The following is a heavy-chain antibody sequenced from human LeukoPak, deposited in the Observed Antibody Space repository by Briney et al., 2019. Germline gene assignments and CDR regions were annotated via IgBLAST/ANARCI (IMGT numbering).Heavy chain of an antibody. CDR2: INHSGST. CDR3: ARATDMIRGVIGAFDI. J-gene: IGHJ3*02. V-gene: IGHV4-34*01. Sequence: PSETLSLTCAVYGGSFSGYYWSWIRQPPGKGLEWIGEINHSGSTNYNPSLKSRVTISVDTSKNQFSLKLSSVTAADTAVYYCARATDMIRGVIGAFDIWGQGTMVTVSS. CDR1: GGSFSGYY. D-gene: IGHD3-10*01.